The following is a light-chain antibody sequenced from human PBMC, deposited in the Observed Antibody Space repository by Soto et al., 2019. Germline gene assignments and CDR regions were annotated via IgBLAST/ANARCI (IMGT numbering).Light chain of an antibody. CDR2: AAS. V-gene: IGKV1-27*01. CDR3: QKYDRVPGT. Sequence: DNQMTQSPSSLSASVGDRVTITCRASQAIGYSLAWYQQKPGKVPQLLIYAASTLQSGAPSRFSGSGSGTDFILTISSLQPADIATYYCQKYDRVPGTFGQGTKVEI. CDR1: QAIGYS. J-gene: IGKJ1*01.